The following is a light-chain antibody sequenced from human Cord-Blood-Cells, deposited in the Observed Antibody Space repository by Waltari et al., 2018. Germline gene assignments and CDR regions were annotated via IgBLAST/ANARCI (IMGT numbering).Light chain of an antibody. J-gene: IGLJ2*01. V-gene: IGLV1-47*01. CDR3: AAWEDSLSGPV. CDR2: MNK. CDR1: SSNIGSNY. Sequence: QSVLTQPPSASGNPGQRVTISCSGSSSNIGSNYVYWYQQLPGTAPQLLIYMNKQRPAGVPGRFSGSKSVPSASLASSGLRSEDEADYYCAAWEDSLSGPVFGGGTKLTVL.